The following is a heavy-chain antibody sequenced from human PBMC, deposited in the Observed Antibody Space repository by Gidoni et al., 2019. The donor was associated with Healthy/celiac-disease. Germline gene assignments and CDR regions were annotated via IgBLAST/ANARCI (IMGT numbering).Heavy chain of an antibody. CDR1: GGTFSSYA. V-gene: IGHV1-69*01. J-gene: IGHJ6*03. CDR2: IIPIFGTA. CDR3: ASPSYVEYYYYYYYMDV. D-gene: IGHD2-8*01. Sequence: QLVQSGAEVKQPGSSVKVSCKASGGTFSSYAISWVRQAPGQGLEWMGGIIPIFGTANSAQKFQGRVTITADESTSTAYMELSSLRSEDTAVYYCASPSYVEYYYYYYYMDVWGKGTTVTVSS.